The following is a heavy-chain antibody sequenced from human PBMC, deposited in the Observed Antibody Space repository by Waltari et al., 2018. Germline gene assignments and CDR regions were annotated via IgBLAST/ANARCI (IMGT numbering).Heavy chain of an antibody. J-gene: IGHJ4*02. CDR3: ARSRGSSGWYGY. Sequence: QVQLVQSGAEVQKPGSSVKVSCKASGGTFSSYALSWVRQAPGQGLEWMGGIIPILGIANYAQKFQGRVTITADESTSTAYMELSSLRSEDTAVYYCARSRGSSGWYGYWGQGTLVTVSS. CDR1: GGTFSSYA. V-gene: IGHV1-69*04. D-gene: IGHD6-19*01. CDR2: IIPILGIA.